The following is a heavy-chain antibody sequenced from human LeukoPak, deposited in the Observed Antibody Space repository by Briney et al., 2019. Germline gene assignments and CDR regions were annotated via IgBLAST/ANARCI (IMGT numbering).Heavy chain of an antibody. CDR2: ISGSGGST. J-gene: IGHJ5*02. CDR3: ARKLSAQNWFDP. CDR1: GFTFSSYA. Sequence: TGGSLRLSCAASGFTFSSYAMSWVRQAPGKGLEWVSAISGSGGSTYYADSVKGRFTISRDNAKNSLYLQMNSLRAEDTAVYYCARKLSAQNWFDPWGQGTLVTVFS. V-gene: IGHV3-23*01. D-gene: IGHD2/OR15-2a*01.